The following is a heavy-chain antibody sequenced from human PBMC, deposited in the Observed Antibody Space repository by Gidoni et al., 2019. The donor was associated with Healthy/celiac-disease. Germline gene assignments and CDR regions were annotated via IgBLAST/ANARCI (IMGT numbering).Heavy chain of an antibody. Sequence: EVQLLESGGGLVQPGGSLRLSCAASGFTFSSYAMSWVRQAPGKGLGWVSAISGSGGSTYYADSVKGRFTISRDNSKNTLYLQMNSLRAEDTAVYYCAKGGGYCSGGSCYLFDYWGQGTLVTVSS. CDR3: AKGGGYCSGGSCYLFDY. CDR1: GFTFSSYA. J-gene: IGHJ4*02. D-gene: IGHD2-15*01. V-gene: IGHV3-23*01. CDR2: ISGSGGST.